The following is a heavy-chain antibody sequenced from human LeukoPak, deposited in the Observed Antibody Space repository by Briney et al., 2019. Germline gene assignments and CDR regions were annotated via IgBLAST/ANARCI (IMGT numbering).Heavy chain of an antibody. J-gene: IGHJ4*02. CDR2: INPNSGGT. CDR1: GYTFTGNF. D-gene: IGHD4-17*01. V-gene: IGHV1-2*02. CDR3: ARGGRDYCDYIWGIGIDY. Sequence: GASVKVSCKASGYTFTGNFIHWVRQAPGQGLEWMGLINPNSGGTNYAQKSQGRVTMTRDTTISTAYLELSRLRSDDTAVYYCARGGRDYCDYIWGIGIDYWGQGALVTVSS.